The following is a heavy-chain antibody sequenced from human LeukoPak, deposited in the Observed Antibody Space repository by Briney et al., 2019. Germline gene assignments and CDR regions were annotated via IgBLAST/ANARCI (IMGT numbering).Heavy chain of an antibody. CDR3: ARSLVEMATIEGFGY. V-gene: IGHV5-51*01. CDR2: IYPGDSDT. J-gene: IGHJ4*02. CDR1: GYSFTSYW. Sequence: GESLKISCKGSGYSFTSYWIGWVRQMPGKGLEWMGIIYPGDSDTRYSPSFQGQVTISADKSIRTAYLQWSSLKASDTAMYYCARSLVEMATIEGFGYWGQGTLVTVSS. D-gene: IGHD5-24*01.